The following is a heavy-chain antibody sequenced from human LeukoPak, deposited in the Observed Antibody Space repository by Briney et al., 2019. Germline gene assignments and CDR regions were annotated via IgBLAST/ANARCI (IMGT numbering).Heavy chain of an antibody. CDR3: ARDLSSDYGMDV. CDR2: TSPRGSTM. V-gene: IGHV3-11*04. Sequence: GGSLRLSCAASGFSFGDYHMNWVRQAPGRGLEWISYTSPRGSTMNHADSVKGRITISRDNDKNLLYLQINSLRAEDTAVYYCARDLSSDYGMDVWGQGTTVTVSS. J-gene: IGHJ6*02. CDR1: GFSFGDYH. D-gene: IGHD6-25*01.